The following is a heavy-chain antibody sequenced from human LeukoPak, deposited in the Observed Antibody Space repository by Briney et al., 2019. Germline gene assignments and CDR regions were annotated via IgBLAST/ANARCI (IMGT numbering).Heavy chain of an antibody. J-gene: IGHJ4*02. CDR2: IRYSGTT. CDR3: ARVSSGGFFHTYYFDY. D-gene: IGHD2-15*01. Sequence: SETLSLTCTVSGGSISGYYWSWIRQPPGKGLEWIGYIRYSGTTNYSPSLKSRATISVDTSKNQFSLNLISVTAADTAIYYCARVSSGGFFHTYYFDYWGQGTLVTVSS. CDR1: GGSISGYY. V-gene: IGHV4-59*01.